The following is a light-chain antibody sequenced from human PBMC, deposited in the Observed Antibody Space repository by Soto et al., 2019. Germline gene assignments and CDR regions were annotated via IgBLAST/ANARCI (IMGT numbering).Light chain of an antibody. CDR2: GAS. J-gene: IGKJ1*01. V-gene: IGKV3D-20*02. CDR3: HQRQRWPRT. Sequence: EIVLTQSPVTLSLSPGERATLSCRASQSLSSSYLAWYQQKPGQAPRLLIYGASNRAAGIPDRFSGSGSGTDFTLTITSLEPEDFAFYYCHQRQRWPRTFGQGTKVDIK. CDR1: QSLSSSY.